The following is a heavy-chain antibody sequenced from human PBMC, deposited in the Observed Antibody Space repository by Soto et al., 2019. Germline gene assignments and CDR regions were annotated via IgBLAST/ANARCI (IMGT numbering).Heavy chain of an antibody. CDR1: GGSISSSTYY. V-gene: IGHV4-61*05. CDR3: ASVTRTCISTSCYRYYYGMDV. Sequence: ETLSLTCTVSGGSISSSTYYWGWIRQPPGKGLEWIGYIYYSGSTNYNPSLKSRVTISVDTSKNQFSLKLSSVTAADTAVYYCASVTRTCISTSCYRYYYGMDVWGQGTTVTVSS. D-gene: IGHD2-2*02. J-gene: IGHJ6*02. CDR2: IYYSGST.